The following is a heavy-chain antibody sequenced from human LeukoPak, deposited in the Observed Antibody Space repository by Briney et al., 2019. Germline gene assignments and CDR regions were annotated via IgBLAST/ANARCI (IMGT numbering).Heavy chain of an antibody. Sequence: SETLSLTCTVSGGSISSSNWWSWVRQPPEKGLEWIGEIYHSGSTNYNPSLKSRVTMTVDTSKSQFSLKLSSVTAADTAVYFCARSPHIWFAERGWFDPWGQGTLVTVSS. CDR2: IYHSGST. D-gene: IGHD3-10*01. CDR1: GGSISSSNW. CDR3: ARSPHIWFAERGWFDP. V-gene: IGHV4-4*02. J-gene: IGHJ5*02.